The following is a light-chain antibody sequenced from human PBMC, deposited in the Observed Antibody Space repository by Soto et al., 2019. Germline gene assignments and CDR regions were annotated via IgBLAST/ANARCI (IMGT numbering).Light chain of an antibody. CDR3: QQYGSSPLIT. CDR1: QSLSSD. CDR2: GAS. J-gene: IGKJ5*01. Sequence: EVVMTQSPATLSVSPGERTTLSCRASQSLSSDLAWYQHKPGQPPRLLIYGASTRATGIPARFSGSGAGTEFTLTISRLEPEDFAVYHCQQYGSSPLITFGQGTRLEIK. V-gene: IGKV3-15*01.